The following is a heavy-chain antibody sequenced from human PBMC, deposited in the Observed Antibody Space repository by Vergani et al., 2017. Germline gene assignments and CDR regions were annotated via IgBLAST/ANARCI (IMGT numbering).Heavy chain of an antibody. D-gene: IGHD3-22*01. CDR1: GGTFSSYT. CDR3: AREYYDSSGYYYEGWFDP. J-gene: IGHJ5*02. V-gene: IGHV1-69*08. Sequence: QVQLVQSGAEVKKPGSSVKVSCKASGGTFSSYTISWVRQAPGQGLEWMGRIIPILGIENYAQKFQGRVTITADKSTNTAYMELSSLRSEDKAVYYCAREYYDSSGYYYEGWFDPWGQGTLVTVAS. CDR2: IIPILGIE.